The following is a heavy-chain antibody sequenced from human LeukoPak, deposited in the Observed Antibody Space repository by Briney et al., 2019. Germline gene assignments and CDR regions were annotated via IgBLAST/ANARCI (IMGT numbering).Heavy chain of an antibody. D-gene: IGHD6-19*01. V-gene: IGHV1-46*01. CDR3: ARERGGSGWYEYYFDY. CDR1: GYTFTSYY. J-gene: IGHJ4*02. Sequence: ASVKVSCKASGYTFTSYYMHWVQQAPGQGLEWMGIINPSGGSTSYAQKFQGRVTMTRDTSTSTVYMELSSLRSEDTAVYYCARERGGSGWYEYYFDYWGQGTLVTVSS. CDR2: INPSGGST.